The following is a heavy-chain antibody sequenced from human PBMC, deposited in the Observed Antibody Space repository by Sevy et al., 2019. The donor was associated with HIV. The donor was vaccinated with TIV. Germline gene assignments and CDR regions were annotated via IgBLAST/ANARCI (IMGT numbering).Heavy chain of an antibody. V-gene: IGHV3-30-3*01. D-gene: IGHD2-21*02. Sequence: GGSLRLSCAASGFTFTLYAIHWVRQAPGKGLEWVALISYSGTDKYYADSVKGRFTISRDDSKNTAYLQLNNLRTDDTAVSYCARVAVEYCTDDCSHRYDYWGQGTQVTVSS. CDR2: ISYSGTDK. CDR3: ARVAVEYCTDDCSHRYDY. J-gene: IGHJ4*02. CDR1: GFTFTLYA.